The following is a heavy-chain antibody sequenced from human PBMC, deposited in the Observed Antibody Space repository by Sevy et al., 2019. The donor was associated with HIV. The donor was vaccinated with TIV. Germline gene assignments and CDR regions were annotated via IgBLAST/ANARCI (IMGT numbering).Heavy chain of an antibody. CDR3: ARVYDSLDHFDY. J-gene: IGHJ4*02. CDR1: GFTFSDYY. CDR2: ISSSGSTI. D-gene: IGHD3-22*01. Sequence: GGSLGLSCAASGFTFSDYYMSWIRQAPGKGLEWVSYISSSGSTIYYADSVKGRFTISRDNAKNSLYLQMNSLRAEDTAVYYCARVYDSLDHFDYWGQGTLVTVSS. V-gene: IGHV3-11*01.